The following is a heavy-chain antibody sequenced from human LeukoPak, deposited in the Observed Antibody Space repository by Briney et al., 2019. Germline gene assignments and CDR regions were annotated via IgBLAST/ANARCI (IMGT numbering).Heavy chain of an antibody. CDR2: ISSSGSTT. Sequence: PGGSLRLSCAASGFTFSSYEMNWVRQAPGKGLEWVSYISSSGSTTYYADSVKGRFTISRDNAKNSLYLQMNSLRAEDTAVYYCASHTPWIQLWLTDAFDIWGQGTMVTVSS. D-gene: IGHD5-18*01. J-gene: IGHJ3*02. V-gene: IGHV3-48*03. CDR3: ASHTPWIQLWLTDAFDI. CDR1: GFTFSSYE.